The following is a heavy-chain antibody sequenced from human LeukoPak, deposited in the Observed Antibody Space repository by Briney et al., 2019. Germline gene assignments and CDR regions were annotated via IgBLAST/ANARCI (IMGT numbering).Heavy chain of an antibody. J-gene: IGHJ4*02. D-gene: IGHD4-17*01. CDR3: TRDRTTVTLFDY. CDR2: ISTDGSTT. V-gene: IGHV3-74*01. Sequence: GGSLRLSCAASGFTFKNNRIHGGRQTPGKGLVWISAISTDGSTTRYADSVKGRITISRDNAKNTVYLQMNNLRGEDTAVYYCTRDRTTVTLFDYWGQGTLVTVSS. CDR1: GFTFKNNR.